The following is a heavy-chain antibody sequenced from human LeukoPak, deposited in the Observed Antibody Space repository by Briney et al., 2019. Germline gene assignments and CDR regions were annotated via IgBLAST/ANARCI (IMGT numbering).Heavy chain of an antibody. V-gene: IGHV1-2*04. CDR3: ARVYAGGLGRDSGYFDL. D-gene: IGHD4-23*01. CDR2: LNPNSGGT. J-gene: IGHJ2*01. Sequence: ASVKVSCKASGYTFTGYYMHWVRQAPGQGLEWMGWLNPNSGGTNYAQKFQGWVTMTRDTSISTAYMELSRLRSDDTAVYYCARVYAGGLGRDSGYFDLWGRGTLVTVSS. CDR1: GYTFTGYY.